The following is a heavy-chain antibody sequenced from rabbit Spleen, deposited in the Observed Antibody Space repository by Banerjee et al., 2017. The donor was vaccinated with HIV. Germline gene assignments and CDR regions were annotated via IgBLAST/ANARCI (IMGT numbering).Heavy chain of an antibody. J-gene: IGHJ3*01. V-gene: IGHV1S7*01. CDR3: ARAIVPWLGLTRLDL. D-gene: IGHD4-1*01. CDR1: GVDFTNYY. CDR2: IYAVKGST. Sequence: QLVESGGGLVQPGGSLKLSCKASGVDFTNYYISWVRQAPGKGLEWIGIIYAVKGSTDYASWVNGRFTISSDNAQNTVDLQMHSLTAADTATYFCARAIVPWLGLTRLDLWGPGTLVTVS.